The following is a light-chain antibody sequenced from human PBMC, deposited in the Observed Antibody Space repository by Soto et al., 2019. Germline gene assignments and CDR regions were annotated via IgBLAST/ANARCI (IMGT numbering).Light chain of an antibody. Sequence: DIQMTQSPSSLSASVGDRVTITCRASQSISSYLNWYRQKPGKAPKLLIYAASSLQRGVPSRFSGGGAGTDFTLTISSLQPEDFATYYCQQSYSSPRFTFGPGTKVDIK. V-gene: IGKV1-39*01. J-gene: IGKJ3*01. CDR2: AAS. CDR3: QQSYSSPRFT. CDR1: QSISSY.